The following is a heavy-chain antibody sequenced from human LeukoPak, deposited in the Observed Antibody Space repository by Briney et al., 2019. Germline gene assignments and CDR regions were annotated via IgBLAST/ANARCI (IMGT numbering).Heavy chain of an antibody. J-gene: IGHJ4*02. CDR1: GYTFTGYY. CDR2: INPNSGGT. D-gene: IGHD3-22*01. CDR3: ARDLLVSSGYYKDDY. Sequence: ASVKVSCKASGYTFTGYYMHWVRQAPGQGLEWMGWINPNSGGTNYAQKFQGRVTMTRDTSISTAYMELSRLRSDDTAVYYCARDLLVSSGYYKDDYWGQGTLVTVSS. V-gene: IGHV1-2*02.